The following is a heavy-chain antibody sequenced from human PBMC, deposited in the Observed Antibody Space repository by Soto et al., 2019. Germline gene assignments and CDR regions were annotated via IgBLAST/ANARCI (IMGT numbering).Heavy chain of an antibody. CDR3: ARGRTNSFYSAEFDH. Sequence: QVQLVESGGGVVQPGRSLRLSCVASGLDFSDYALYWVRQAPGKGLEWVAVISYDGSKKYFADAVKGRFTISRDNSKNTVYLQMNSLRAEDTAVHHCARGRTNSFYSAEFDHWGQGTLVTVSS. CDR1: GLDFSDYA. V-gene: IGHV3-30-3*01. J-gene: IGHJ4*02. D-gene: IGHD4-4*01. CDR2: ISYDGSKK.